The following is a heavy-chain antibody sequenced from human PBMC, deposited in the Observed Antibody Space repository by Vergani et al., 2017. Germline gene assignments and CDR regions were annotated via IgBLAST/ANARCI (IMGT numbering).Heavy chain of an antibody. V-gene: IGHV3-21*01. CDR1: GFTFSSYS. Sequence: EVQLVESGGGLVKPGGSLRLSCAASGFTFSSYSMNWVRQAPGKGLEWVSSISSRSTYTYYADSVKGRFTISRDNAKSSLYLQMNSLRADDTAVYYCARGYKYDNSGYYYYLPDYWGRGTLVTVSS. CDR2: ISSRSTYT. CDR3: ARGYKYDNSGYYYYLPDY. J-gene: IGHJ4*02. D-gene: IGHD3-22*01.